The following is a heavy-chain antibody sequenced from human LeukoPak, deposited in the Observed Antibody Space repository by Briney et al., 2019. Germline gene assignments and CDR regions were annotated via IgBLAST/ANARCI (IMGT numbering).Heavy chain of an antibody. V-gene: IGHV3-9*01. CDR1: GFTFDDYA. Sequence: GRSLRLSCAASGFTFDDYAMHWVRQAPGKGLEWVSGISWNSGSIVYADSVKGRFTISRDNAKNSLYLQMNSLRAEDTALYYCAKVPSGYYDSSGPSPHFDYWGQGTLVTVSS. CDR2: ISWNSGSI. J-gene: IGHJ4*02. CDR3: AKVPSGYYDSSGPSPHFDY. D-gene: IGHD3-22*01.